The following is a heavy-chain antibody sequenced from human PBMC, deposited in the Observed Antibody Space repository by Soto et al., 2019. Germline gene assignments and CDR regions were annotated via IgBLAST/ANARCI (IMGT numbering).Heavy chain of an antibody. J-gene: IGHJ3*02. D-gene: IGHD2-21*02. CDR1: GGSISSYY. V-gene: IGHV4-59*12. CDR3: AREGDCGGDCYSVDAFDI. CDR2: IYYSGST. Sequence: SETLSLTCTVSGGSISSYYWSWIRQPPGKGLEWIGYIYYSGSTNYNPSLKSRVTISVDTSKNQFSLKLSSVTAADTAVYYCAREGDCGGDCYSVDAFDIWGQGTMVTVSS.